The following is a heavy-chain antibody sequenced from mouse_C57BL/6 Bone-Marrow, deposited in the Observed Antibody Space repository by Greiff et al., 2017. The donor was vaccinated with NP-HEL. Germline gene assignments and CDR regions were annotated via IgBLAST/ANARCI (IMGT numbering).Heavy chain of an antibody. CDR3: TEDGLVLRSFAY. D-gene: IGHD1-1*01. V-gene: IGHV6-3*01. Sequence: EVKLMESGGGLVQPGGSMKLSCVASGFTFSNYWMNWVRQSPEKGLEWVAQIRLKSDNYATHYAESVKGRFTISRDDSKSSVYLQMNNLRAEDTGIYYCTEDGLVLRSFAYWGQGTLVTVSA. J-gene: IGHJ3*01. CDR1: GFTFSNYW. CDR2: IRLKSDNYAT.